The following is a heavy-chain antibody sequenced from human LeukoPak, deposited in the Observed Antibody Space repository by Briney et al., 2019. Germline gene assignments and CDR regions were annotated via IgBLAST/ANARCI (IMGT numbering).Heavy chain of an antibody. Sequence: SETLSLTCTVSGGSTSSYYWSWIRQPPGKGLEWIGYIYYSGSTNYNPSLKSRVTISVDTSKNQFSLKLSSVTAADTAVYYCAGDRRLATIPYYYYYGMDVWGQGTTVTVSS. CDR3: AGDRRLATIPYYYYYGMDV. CDR1: GGSTSSYY. D-gene: IGHD5-12*01. V-gene: IGHV4-59*01. J-gene: IGHJ6*02. CDR2: IYYSGST.